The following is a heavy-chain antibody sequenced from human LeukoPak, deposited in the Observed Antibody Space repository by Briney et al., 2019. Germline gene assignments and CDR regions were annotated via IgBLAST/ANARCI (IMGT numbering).Heavy chain of an antibody. Sequence: GEPLKISCKGSGYSFPNYWSGWVRQMPGKGLEWMGIIYPGDSDTTYKPSFQGQVTISADKSISPAYLQWSSLKASDTAMYYCARSRAEKVPIWGSYRHHDAFDIWGQGTRVTVSS. CDR1: GYSFPNYW. V-gene: IGHV5-51*01. CDR3: ARSRAEKVPIWGSYRHHDAFDI. J-gene: IGHJ3*02. D-gene: IGHD3-16*02. CDR2: IYPGDSDT.